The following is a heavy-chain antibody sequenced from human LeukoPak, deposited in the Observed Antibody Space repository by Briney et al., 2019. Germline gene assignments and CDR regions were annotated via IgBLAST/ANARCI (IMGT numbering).Heavy chain of an antibody. J-gene: IGHJ4*02. V-gene: IGHV1-8*01. Sequence: ASVKVSCKASGYTLTSYDINWVRQATGQGLEWMGWMNPNSGNTGYAQKFQGRVTMTRNTSISTAYMELSSLRSEDTAVYYCARRTGLSRWDFDYWGQGTLVTVSS. D-gene: IGHD4-23*01. CDR2: MNPNSGNT. CDR3: ARRTGLSRWDFDY. CDR1: GYTLTSYD.